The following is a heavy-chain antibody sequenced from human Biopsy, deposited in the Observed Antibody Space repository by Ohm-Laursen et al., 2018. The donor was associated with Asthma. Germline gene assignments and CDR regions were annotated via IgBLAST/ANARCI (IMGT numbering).Heavy chain of an antibody. V-gene: IGHV1-69*01. CDR1: GGTFNTYV. Sequence: PSVKVSCKSLGGTFNTYVIGWVRQAPGPGLEWMGGINFVFGTPTYPQKFQDRVTITADDSTSTVYMELSSLRSEDTAVYYCARKAGSCISRTCYSLDFWGQGTLVTVSS. J-gene: IGHJ4*02. CDR3: ARKAGSCISRTCYSLDF. D-gene: IGHD2-2*01. CDR2: INFVFGTP.